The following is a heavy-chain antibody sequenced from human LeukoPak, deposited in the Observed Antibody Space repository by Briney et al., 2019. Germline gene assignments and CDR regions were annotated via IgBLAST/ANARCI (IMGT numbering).Heavy chain of an antibody. CDR1: GFTFNTYT. CDR2: ISSGSFTI. Sequence: GGSLRLSCAASGFTFNTYTMNWVRQAPGKGLEWVSYISSGSFTIYYADSVKGRFTISRDNAKNSLYLQMNSLRADDTAVYYCATYSILNAREFRYWGQGTLVTVTS. V-gene: IGHV3-48*04. J-gene: IGHJ1*01. CDR3: ATYSILNAREFRY. D-gene: IGHD4-11*01.